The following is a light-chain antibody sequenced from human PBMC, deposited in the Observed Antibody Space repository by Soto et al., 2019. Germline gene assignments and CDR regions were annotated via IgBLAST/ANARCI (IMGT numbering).Light chain of an antibody. CDR3: SSYRSGGTFV. V-gene: IGLV2-14*01. CDR1: SSDVGGYNY. J-gene: IGLJ1*01. CDR2: VVS. Sequence: QSALTQPASVSGSPGQSIAISCTGTSSDVGGYNYVSWHQHHPGKAPKVLISVVSNRPSGVSNRFSGSKSGNMASLTISGLQAEDEADYYCSSYRSGGTFVFGSGTKVTVL.